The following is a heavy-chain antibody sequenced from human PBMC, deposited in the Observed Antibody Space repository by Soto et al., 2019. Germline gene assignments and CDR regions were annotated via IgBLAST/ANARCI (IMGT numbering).Heavy chain of an antibody. D-gene: IGHD3-10*01. J-gene: IGHJ2*01. V-gene: IGHV1-18*01. Sequence: QVQLVQSGAEVKKPGASVKVSCKASGYTFTSYGISWVRQAPGQGLEWMGWISAYNGNTNYAQKLQGRVTMTTDTSTSTAYMELRSLRSDDTAVYYCARDLSPYGSGPYGYFDLWGRGTLVTVSS. CDR1: GYTFTSYG. CDR3: ARDLSPYGSGPYGYFDL. CDR2: ISAYNGNT.